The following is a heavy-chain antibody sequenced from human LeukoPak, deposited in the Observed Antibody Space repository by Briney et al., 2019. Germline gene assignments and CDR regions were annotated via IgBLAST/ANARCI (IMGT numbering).Heavy chain of an antibody. Sequence: SETLSLTCTVSGGSISNFYWSWIRQPPGKGLEWIGYIYYSGTTNYNPSLKSRVTISVDTSKNQFSLKLNSVTAADTAVYYCARGVYIAAAQYGYWGQGTLVTVSS. D-gene: IGHD6-13*01. CDR3: ARGVYIAAAQYGY. CDR2: IYYSGTT. V-gene: IGHV4-59*01. CDR1: GGSISNFY. J-gene: IGHJ4*02.